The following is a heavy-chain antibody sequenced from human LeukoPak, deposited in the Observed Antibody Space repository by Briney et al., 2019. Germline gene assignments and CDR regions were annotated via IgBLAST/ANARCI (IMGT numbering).Heavy chain of an antibody. Sequence: SETLSLTCTVSGYSISNGYFWGWIRQPPGKGLECIGTIYHSGSIYYNPSLKGRVTISVDTSKNQFSLKLNSLTAADTAVYYCARVALYDSSAHNYFDYWGQGTLVTVSS. CDR2: IYHSGSI. CDR3: ARVALYDSSAHNYFDY. V-gene: IGHV4-38-2*02. D-gene: IGHD3-22*01. J-gene: IGHJ4*02. CDR1: GYSISNGYF.